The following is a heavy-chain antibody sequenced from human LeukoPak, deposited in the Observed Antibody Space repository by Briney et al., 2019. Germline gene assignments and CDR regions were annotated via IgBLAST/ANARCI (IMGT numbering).Heavy chain of an antibody. Sequence: SETLSLTCTVSGYSVTINYYWGWIRQPPGKGLEWIGSIYHSGTTYYNPSLKSRLALSLDTSKNQFSLKLSSVTASDTAVCYCARSEGMATITYFDYWGQGTLVTVSS. CDR1: GYSVTINYY. CDR2: IYHSGTT. D-gene: IGHD5-24*01. CDR3: ARSEGMATITYFDY. V-gene: IGHV4-38-2*02. J-gene: IGHJ4*02.